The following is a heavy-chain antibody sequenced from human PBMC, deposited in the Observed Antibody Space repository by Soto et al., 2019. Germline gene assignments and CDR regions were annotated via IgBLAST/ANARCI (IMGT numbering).Heavy chain of an antibody. CDR1: GGSISSYY. J-gene: IGHJ3*02. Sequence: PSETLSLTCTVCGGSISSYYWIWIRQPPGKGLEWIGYIYYSGSTNYNPSLKSRVTISVDTSKNQFSLKLSSVTAADTAVYYCARENVDTAMVTNAFDIWGQGTMVTVSS. D-gene: IGHD5-18*01. CDR2: IYYSGST. V-gene: IGHV4-59*01. CDR3: ARENVDTAMVTNAFDI.